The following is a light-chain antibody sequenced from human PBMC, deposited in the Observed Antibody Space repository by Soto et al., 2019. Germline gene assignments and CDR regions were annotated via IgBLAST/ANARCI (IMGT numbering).Light chain of an antibody. V-gene: IGLV1-44*01. CDR1: RSNIGSNS. CDR3: ATWDDSLDGRL. J-gene: IGLJ3*02. CDR2: NNN. Sequence: QPVLTQSPSASGTPGQRVTIYCSGSRSNIGSNSVSWYQQLPGTAPKLLICNNNQRPSGVPDRFSGSKSGTSASLAISGLQSEDEADYYCATWDDSLDGRLFGGGTKVTVL.